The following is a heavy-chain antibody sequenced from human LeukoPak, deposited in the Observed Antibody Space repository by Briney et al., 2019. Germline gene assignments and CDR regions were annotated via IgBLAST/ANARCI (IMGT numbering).Heavy chain of an antibody. CDR3: ARVLTTDWFDP. J-gene: IGHJ5*02. Sequence: SQTLSLTCTVSGGSISSGDYYWSWIRQPLGKGLEWIGYIYYSGSTYYNPSLKSRVTISVDTSKNQFSLKLSSVTAADTAVYYCARVLTTDWFDPWGQGTLVTVSS. CDR2: IYYSGST. CDR1: GGSISSGDYY. V-gene: IGHV4-30-4*01. D-gene: IGHD4-11*01.